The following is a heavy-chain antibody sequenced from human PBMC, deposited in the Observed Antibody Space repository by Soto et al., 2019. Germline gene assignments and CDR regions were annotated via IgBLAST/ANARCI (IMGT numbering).Heavy chain of an antibody. D-gene: IGHD3-22*01. J-gene: IGHJ4*02. CDR3: TTDRRRAYYYDSSGYVDFDY. Sequence: GSLRLSCAASGFTFSNAWMSWVRQAPGKGLEWVGRIKSKTDGGTTDYAAPVKGRFTISRDDSKNTLYLQMNSLKTEDTAVYYCTTDRRRAYYYDSSGYVDFDYWGQGTLVPSPQ. CDR1: GFTFSNAW. V-gene: IGHV3-15*01. CDR2: IKSKTDGGTT.